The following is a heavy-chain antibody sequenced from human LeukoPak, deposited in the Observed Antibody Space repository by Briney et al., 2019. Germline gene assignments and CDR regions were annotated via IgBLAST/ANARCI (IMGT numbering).Heavy chain of an antibody. Sequence: GGSLRLSCAASGFTFSSYSMNWVRQAPGKGLEWVSSISSSSSYIYYADSVKGRFTISRDNAENSLYLQMNSLRAEDTAVYYCARDAHYYDSSGYFDAFDIWGQGTMVTVSS. CDR3: ARDAHYYDSSGYFDAFDI. V-gene: IGHV3-21*01. CDR2: ISSSSSYI. D-gene: IGHD3-22*01. J-gene: IGHJ3*02. CDR1: GFTFSSYS.